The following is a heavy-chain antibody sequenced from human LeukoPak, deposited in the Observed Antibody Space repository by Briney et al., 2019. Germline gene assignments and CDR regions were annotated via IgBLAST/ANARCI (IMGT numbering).Heavy chain of an antibody. Sequence: ASVKVSCKASGYTFTSYGISWVRQAPGQGLEWMGWISAYNGNTNYAQKLQGRVTMTTDTSTSTAYMELRSLRSDDTAVYYCARGSGDSSGYYYYYNGMDVWGQGTTVTVSS. CDR1: GYTFTSYG. J-gene: IGHJ6*02. CDR3: ARGSGDSSGYYYYYNGMDV. CDR2: ISAYNGNT. D-gene: IGHD3-22*01. V-gene: IGHV1-18*01.